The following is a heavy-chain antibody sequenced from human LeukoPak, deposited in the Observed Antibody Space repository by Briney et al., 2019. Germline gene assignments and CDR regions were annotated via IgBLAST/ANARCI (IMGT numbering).Heavy chain of an antibody. CDR3: ARSGYSYGLSFDY. Sequence: ASVKVSCKASGYTFTGYYMHWVRQAPGQGLEWMGWINPNSGGTNYAQKLQGWVTMTRDTSISTAYMELSRLRSDDTAVYYCARSGYSYGLSFDYWGQGTLVTVSS. CDR1: GYTFTGYY. CDR2: INPNSGGT. V-gene: IGHV1-2*04. D-gene: IGHD5-18*01. J-gene: IGHJ4*02.